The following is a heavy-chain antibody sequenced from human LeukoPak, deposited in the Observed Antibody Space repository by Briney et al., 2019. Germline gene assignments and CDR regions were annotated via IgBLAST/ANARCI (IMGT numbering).Heavy chain of an antibody. CDR2: IHYTGRT. CDR1: GGSISGYY. V-gene: IGHV4-59*08. CDR3: ARGRASNSDYFDY. J-gene: IGHJ4*02. D-gene: IGHD4-11*01. Sequence: SETLSLTCTVSGGSISGYYWSWIRQPPGKTLEWIAHIHYTGRTTYNPSLQSRVTMSLDTSRNQFSLNLNSVSATDTAVYYCARGRASNSDYFDYWGQGTLVTVSS.